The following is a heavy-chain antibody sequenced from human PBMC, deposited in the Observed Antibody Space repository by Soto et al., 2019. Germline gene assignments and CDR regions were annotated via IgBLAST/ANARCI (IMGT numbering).Heavy chain of an antibody. D-gene: IGHD2-15*01. CDR2: ISYDGSNK. Sequence: QVQLVESGGGVVQPGRSLRLSCAASGFTFSSYAMHWVRQAPGKGLEWVAVISYDGSNKYYADSVKGRFTISRDNSKNTLYLQLNSLRTEDTAVYYCAKDFCNRVQSGGRCYSSDYWGQGTLVTVSS. V-gene: IGHV3-30-3*01. CDR3: AKDFCNRVQSGGRCYSSDY. CDR1: GFTFSSYA. J-gene: IGHJ4*02.